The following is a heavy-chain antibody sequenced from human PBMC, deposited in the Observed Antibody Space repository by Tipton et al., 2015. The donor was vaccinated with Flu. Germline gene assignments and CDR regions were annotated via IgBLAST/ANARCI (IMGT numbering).Heavy chain of an antibody. Sequence: GLVKPSETLSLTCTVSGGSISSYYWSWIRQPPGKGLEWIGYIYYSGSTNYNPSLKSRVTISVDTSKNQFSLKLSSVTAADTAVYYFARASIAVAGPVSWGQGPLVTVPS. D-gene: IGHD6-19*01. CDR1: GGSISSYY. J-gene: IGHJ5*02. CDR2: IYYSGST. V-gene: IGHV4-59*01. CDR3: ARASIAVAGPVS.